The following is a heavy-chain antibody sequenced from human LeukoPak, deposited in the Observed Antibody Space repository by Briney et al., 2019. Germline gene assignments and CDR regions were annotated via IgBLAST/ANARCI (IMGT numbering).Heavy chain of an antibody. CDR2: IWYDGSSK. V-gene: IGHV3-33*01. CDR1: GFTFSSYG. CDR3: ASGSRFDY. D-gene: IGHD5/OR15-5a*01. Sequence: GKSLRLSCAASGFTFSSYGMHWVRQAPGKGLEWVAVIWYDGSSKYCADSVKGRFTISRHNSKNTLYLQMNSLRTEDTAVYYCASGSRFDYWGQGTLVTVSS. J-gene: IGHJ4*02.